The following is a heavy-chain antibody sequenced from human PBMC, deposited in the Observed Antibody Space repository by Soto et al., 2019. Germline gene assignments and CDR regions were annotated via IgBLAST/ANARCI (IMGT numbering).Heavy chain of an antibody. V-gene: IGHV4-34*01. CDR3: ARVLATVGYCSSTSCRNCFDP. CDR1: GGSFSGYY. CDR2: INHSGST. J-gene: IGHJ5*02. D-gene: IGHD2-2*01. Sequence: PSETLSLTCAVYGGSFSGYYWSWIRQPPGKGLEWIGEINHSGSTNYNPSLKSRVTISVDTSKNQFSLKLSSVTAADTAVYYCARVLATVGYCSSTSCRNCFDPWGQGTLVTVSS.